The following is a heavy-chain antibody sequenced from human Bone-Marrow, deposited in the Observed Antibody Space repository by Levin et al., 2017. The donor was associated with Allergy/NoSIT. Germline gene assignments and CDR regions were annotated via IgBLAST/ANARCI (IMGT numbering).Heavy chain of an antibody. CDR2: IRGKANNYAT. J-gene: IGHJ4*02. D-gene: IGHD1-20*01. CDR1: GFTFSGST. CDR3: TSWGYKWSNFFDH. V-gene: IGHV3-73*01. Sequence: GGSLRLSCAASGFTFSGSTMHWVRQVSGKGLEWVGRIRGKANNYATEYAESLKGRFNISRDDSKNTVYLQMNSLRSDDTAVYYCTSWGYKWSNFFDHWGQGTLVTVSS.